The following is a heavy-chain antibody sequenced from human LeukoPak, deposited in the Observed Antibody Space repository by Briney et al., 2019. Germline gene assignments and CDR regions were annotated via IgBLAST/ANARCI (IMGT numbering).Heavy chain of an antibody. J-gene: IGHJ5*02. D-gene: IGHD2-15*01. CDR2: IIPIFGTA. CDR3: ARNLYCSGGSCYSVFGWFDP. CDR1: GGTFSSYA. V-gene: IGHV1-69*06. Sequence: SVKVSCKASGGTFSSYAISWVRQDPGQGLEWMGGIIPIFGTANYAQKFQGRVTITADKSTSTAYMELSSLRSEDTAVYYCARNLYCSGGSCYSVFGWFDPWGQGTLVTVSS.